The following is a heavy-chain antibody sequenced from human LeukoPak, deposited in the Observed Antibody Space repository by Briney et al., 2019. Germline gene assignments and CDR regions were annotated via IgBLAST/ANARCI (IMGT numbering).Heavy chain of an antibody. CDR2: NNYSGST. D-gene: IGHD3-22*01. CDR3: ASHEVGVITWTFDY. J-gene: IGHJ4*02. Sequence: SETLSLTCTVSGGSISSSSYYWGWIRQPPGKGLDWFGSNNYSGSTYYNPSHKRRVTFSVNTSNNQFSLKLSPVTAADTALYFCASHEVGVITWTFDYWGQGTLVTVSS. CDR1: GGSISSSSYY. V-gene: IGHV4-39*01.